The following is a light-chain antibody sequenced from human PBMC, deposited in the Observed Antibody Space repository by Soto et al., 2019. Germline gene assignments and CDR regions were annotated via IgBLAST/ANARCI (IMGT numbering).Light chain of an antibody. CDR3: QQSYSTPT. CDR2: AAS. CDR1: QSISSY. V-gene: IGKV1-39*01. J-gene: IGKJ5*01. Sequence: DIQMTQSPSSLSASVGDRVTITYRASQSISSYLNWYQQKPGKAPKLLIYAASSLQSGVPSRFSGSGSGTDFTLTISSLQPEDFATYYCQQSYSTPTFGQRTRLEIK.